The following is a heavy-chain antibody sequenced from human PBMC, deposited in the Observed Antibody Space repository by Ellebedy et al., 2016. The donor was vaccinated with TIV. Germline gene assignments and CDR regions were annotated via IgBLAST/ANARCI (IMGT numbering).Heavy chain of an antibody. Sequence: GESLKISCVASDFAFSSFGMHWVRQTPGKGLEWVAAIWYDGNNKYYADSVKGRFSISRDNSKNTLYLQMTSLRVTGTAVYSCAKDWGGGAVAPHSHWGQGTLVTVSS. CDR2: IWYDGNNK. J-gene: IGHJ4*02. D-gene: IGHD6-19*01. CDR3: AKDWGGGAVAPHSH. CDR1: DFAFSSFG. V-gene: IGHV3-33*03.